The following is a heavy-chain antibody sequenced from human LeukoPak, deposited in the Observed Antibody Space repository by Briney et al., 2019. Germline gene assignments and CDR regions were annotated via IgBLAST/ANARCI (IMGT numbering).Heavy chain of an antibody. Sequence: HPGGSLRLSCAASGFTFSSYWMHWVRQASGKGLVWVSRINSDGSGTTYADSVKGRFTISRDNAKNTLYLQMNSLRAEDTAVYYCATKLVGTKSSEFEYWGQGTLVTVSS. CDR2: INSDGSGT. CDR1: GFTFSSYW. J-gene: IGHJ4*02. D-gene: IGHD1-26*01. CDR3: ATKLVGTKSSEFEY. V-gene: IGHV3-74*01.